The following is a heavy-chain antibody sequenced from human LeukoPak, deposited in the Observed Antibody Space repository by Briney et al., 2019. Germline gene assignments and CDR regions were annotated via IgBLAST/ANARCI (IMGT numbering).Heavy chain of an antibody. V-gene: IGHV1-2*02. D-gene: IGHD3-10*01. CDR3: AKDMVRGFGRYYYYYYMDV. CDR2: INPNSGGT. Sequence: ASVKVSCKASGYTFTGYYMHWVRQAPGQGLEWMGWINPNSGGTNYAQKFQGRVTMTRDTSISTAYMELSRLRSDDTAVYYCAKDMVRGFGRYYYYYYMDVWGKGTTVTISS. CDR1: GYTFTGYY. J-gene: IGHJ6*03.